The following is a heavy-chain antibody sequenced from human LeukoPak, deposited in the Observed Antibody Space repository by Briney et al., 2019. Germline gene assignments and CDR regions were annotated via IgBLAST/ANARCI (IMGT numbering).Heavy chain of an antibody. Sequence: PSETLSLTCTVSGGSISSSSYYWGWIRQPPGKGLEWIGSIYYSGSTYYNPSLKSRVTISVDTSKNQFSLKLSSVTAAETAVYYCARGPDITSDAFDFWGRGTMVTVSS. D-gene: IGHD3-10*01. CDR3: ARGPDITSDAFDF. J-gene: IGHJ3*01. V-gene: IGHV4-39*01. CDR2: IYYSGST. CDR1: GGSISSSSYY.